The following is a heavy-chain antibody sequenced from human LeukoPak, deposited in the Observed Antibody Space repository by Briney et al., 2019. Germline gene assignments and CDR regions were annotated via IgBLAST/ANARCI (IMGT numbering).Heavy chain of an antibody. Sequence: GASVKVSCKASGYTFTSYDINWVRQATGQGLEWMGWISAYNGNTNYAQKLQGRVTMTTDTSTSTAYMELRSLRSDDTAVYYCARDPRSGSYFDVDYWGQGTLVTVSS. D-gene: IGHD3-10*01. CDR2: ISAYNGNT. J-gene: IGHJ4*02. CDR3: ARDPRSGSYFDVDY. CDR1: GYTFTSYD. V-gene: IGHV1-18*01.